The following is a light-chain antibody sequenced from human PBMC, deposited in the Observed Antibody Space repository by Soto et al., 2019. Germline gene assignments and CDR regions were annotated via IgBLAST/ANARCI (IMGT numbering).Light chain of an antibody. V-gene: IGKV1-5*01. J-gene: IGKJ2*01. CDR3: QQYNSYSVNA. CDR1: QSISGW. Sequence: DIQMTQSPYTLSASVGDRVTITCRASQSISGWLAWYQQKPGKAPKLLIYDASSLESGVPSRFSGSGSGTEFTLTISRLQPDDFATSYCQQYNSYSVNAFGQGTKLEIK. CDR2: DAS.